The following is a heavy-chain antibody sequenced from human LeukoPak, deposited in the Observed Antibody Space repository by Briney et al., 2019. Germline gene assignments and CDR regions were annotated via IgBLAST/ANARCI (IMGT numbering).Heavy chain of an antibody. V-gene: IGHV3-33*01. J-gene: IGHJ6*02. Sequence: SGGSLRLSCAASGFAFNTYAMHWVRQAPGKGLEWVTLIWHDGSHKFYIDSVRGRFTISRDNSKNTVYLQMNGLRAEDTAVYYCASNWNYVRGYGMDVWGQGTTVTVSS. CDR3: ASNWNYVRGYGMDV. CDR1: GFAFNTYA. CDR2: IWHDGSHK. D-gene: IGHD1-7*01.